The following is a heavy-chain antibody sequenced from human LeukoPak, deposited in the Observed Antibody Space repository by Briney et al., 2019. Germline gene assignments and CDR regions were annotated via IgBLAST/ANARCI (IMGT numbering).Heavy chain of an antibody. CDR2: INHSGST. D-gene: IGHD1-1*01. Sequence: SETLSLTCAVYGGSFSGYYWSWIRQPPGKGLEWIGEINHSGSTNYNPSLKSRVTISVDTSKNQFSLKLSSVTAADTAVYYCARVNWNYYYVMDVWGQGTTVTVSS. CDR3: ARVNWNYYYVMDV. CDR1: GGSFSGYY. J-gene: IGHJ6*02. V-gene: IGHV4-34*01.